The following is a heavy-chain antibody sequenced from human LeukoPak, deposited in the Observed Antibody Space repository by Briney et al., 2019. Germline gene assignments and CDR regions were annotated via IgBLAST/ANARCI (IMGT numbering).Heavy chain of an antibody. Sequence: GGSLRLSCAASGFTFSSYGMHWVRQAPGKGLEWVAFIRYDGSNKYYADSVKGRFTISRDYSKNTLYLQMNSLRAEDTAVYYCANAHDFWSGYCDYWGQGTLVTVSS. CDR2: IRYDGSNK. CDR1: GFTFSSYG. CDR3: ANAHDFWSGYCDY. V-gene: IGHV3-30*02. D-gene: IGHD3-3*01. J-gene: IGHJ4*02.